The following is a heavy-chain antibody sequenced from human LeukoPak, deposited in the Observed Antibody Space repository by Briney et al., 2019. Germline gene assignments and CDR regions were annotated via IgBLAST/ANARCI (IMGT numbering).Heavy chain of an antibody. V-gene: IGHV5-51*01. CDR1: GSRFTFYW. D-gene: IGHD3-3*01. Sequence: GASLKISCKVSGSRFTFYWIAWVRQMPGKGLEWAGIIYPGDSDTRYSPSFQGQASISADKSISTAYLQWRSLKASDSARYYCARVPNYDFWSGHSFYFDYWGQGTLVTVSS. CDR3: ARVPNYDFWSGHSFYFDY. CDR2: IYPGDSDT. J-gene: IGHJ4*02.